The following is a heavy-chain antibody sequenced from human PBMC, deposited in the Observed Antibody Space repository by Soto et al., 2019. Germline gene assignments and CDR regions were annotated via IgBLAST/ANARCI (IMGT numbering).Heavy chain of an antibody. V-gene: IGHV3-64*01. CDR1: GFTFSSYA. J-gene: IGHJ6*03. CDR2: ISSNGGST. Sequence: EVQLVESGGGLVQPGGSLRLSCAASGFTFSSYAMHWVRQAPGKGLEYVSAISSNGGSTYYANSVKGRFTISRDNSKNTLYLQMGSLRAEDMAVYYCARSLGSITGTTRIGLYYIDVWGKGTTVTVSS. CDR3: ARSLGSITGTTRIGLYYIDV. D-gene: IGHD1-7*01.